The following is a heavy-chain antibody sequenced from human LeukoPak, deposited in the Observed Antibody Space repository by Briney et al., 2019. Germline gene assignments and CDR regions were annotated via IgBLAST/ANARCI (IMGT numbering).Heavy chain of an antibody. CDR2: IYYSGST. CDR1: GGSISNGGFY. Sequence: NPSETLSLTCSVSGGSISNGGFYWSWIRQHPGKGLEWIGYIYYSGSTYYNPSLKSRVTISVDTSKNQFSLKLSSVTAADTAVYYCASFTYYYDSSGYPSAEYFQHWGQGTLVTVSS. CDR3: ASFTYYYDSSGYPSAEYFQH. V-gene: IGHV4-31*03. J-gene: IGHJ1*01. D-gene: IGHD3-22*01.